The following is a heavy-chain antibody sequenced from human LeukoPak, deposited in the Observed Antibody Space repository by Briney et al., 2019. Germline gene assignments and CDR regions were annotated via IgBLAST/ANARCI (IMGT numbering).Heavy chain of an antibody. V-gene: IGHV3-48*02. Sequence: GGSLRLSCAASGLTFSSHWMHWVRQAPGKGLEWVSYISSSSSTIYYADSVKGRFTISRDNAKNSLYLQMNSLRDEDTAVYYCARDAPPSINYYDSSGYYFLFDYWGQGTLVTVSS. CDR3: ARDAPPSINYYDSSGYYFLFDY. D-gene: IGHD3-22*01. CDR1: GLTFSSHW. J-gene: IGHJ4*02. CDR2: ISSSSSTI.